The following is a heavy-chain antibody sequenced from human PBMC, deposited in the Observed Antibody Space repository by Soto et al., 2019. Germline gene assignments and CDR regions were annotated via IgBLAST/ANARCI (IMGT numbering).Heavy chain of an antibody. CDR1: GFTFSSYV. V-gene: IGHV3-23*01. D-gene: IGHD2-15*01. CDR3: AKDGLGSCTGGTCYESDY. Sequence: EVQLLESGGNLVQPGGSLRLSCAASGFTFSSYVMSWVRQAPGKGLEWVSTISGSGASIYDADSVKGRFTISRDNSKNTVYLQMNSLRAEDTAVYYCAKDGLGSCTGGTCYESDYWGQGTLVTVSS. CDR2: ISGSGASI. J-gene: IGHJ4*02.